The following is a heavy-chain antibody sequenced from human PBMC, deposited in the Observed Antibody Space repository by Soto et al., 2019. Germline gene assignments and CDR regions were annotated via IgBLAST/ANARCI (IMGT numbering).Heavy chain of an antibody. CDR2: IKHDTSEA. J-gene: IGHJ4*02. CDR3: ARDGLLFSGPYRPSRFDY. D-gene: IGHD3-16*02. V-gene: IGHV3-7*03. Sequence: GGSLRLSCAASGFKFSNYWMSWVRQAPGKGLEWVGNIKHDTSEAHYADSVKGRFTITRDNIKNFLFLQMNGLRADDTASYYCARDGLLFSGPYRPSRFDYWGPGTLVTVSS. CDR1: GFKFSNYW.